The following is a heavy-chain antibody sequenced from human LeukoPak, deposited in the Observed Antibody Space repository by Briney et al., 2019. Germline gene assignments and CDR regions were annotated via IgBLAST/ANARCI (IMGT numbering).Heavy chain of an antibody. J-gene: IGHJ3*02. V-gene: IGHV4-34*01. D-gene: IGHD2-15*01. Sequence: PSETLSLTCAVYGGSFSGYYWSWIRQPPGKGLEWIGEINHSGSTNYNPSLKSRVTISVDTSKNQFSLKLSSVTAADTAVYYCARDGYNYMWWYAFGIWGQGTMVTVSS. CDR2: INHSGST. CDR3: ARDGYNYMWWYAFGI. CDR1: GGSFSGYY.